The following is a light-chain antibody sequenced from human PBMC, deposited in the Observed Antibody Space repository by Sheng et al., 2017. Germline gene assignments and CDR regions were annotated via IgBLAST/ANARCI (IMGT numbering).Light chain of an antibody. CDR1: QSVSSD. CDR2: GAS. J-gene: IGKJ4*01. V-gene: IGKV3-15*01. CDR3: QQYDNWPLT. Sequence: EIVMTQSPATLSVSPGERATLSCRASQSVSSDLAWYRQKPGQAPRLLIYGASTRATGVSDRFSGSGSGTEFTLTISSLQSEDFGVYYCQQYDNWPLTFGGGTKVEIK.